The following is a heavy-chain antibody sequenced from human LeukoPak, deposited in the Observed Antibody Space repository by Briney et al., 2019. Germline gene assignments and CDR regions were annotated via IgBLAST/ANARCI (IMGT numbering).Heavy chain of an antibody. Sequence: PGGSLRLSCAASGFTFSSYSMNWVRQAPGKGLEWVSSISSSSSYIYYADSVKGRFTISRDNAKNSLYLQMNSLRAEDTAVYYCAHLRWYCSSTSCYGPDYWGQGTLVTVSS. J-gene: IGHJ4*02. V-gene: IGHV3-21*01. D-gene: IGHD2-2*01. CDR2: ISSSSSYI. CDR3: AHLRWYCSSTSCYGPDY. CDR1: GFTFSSYS.